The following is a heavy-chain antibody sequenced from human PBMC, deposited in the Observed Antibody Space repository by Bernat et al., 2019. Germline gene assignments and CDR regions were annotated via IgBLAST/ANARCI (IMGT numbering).Heavy chain of an antibody. Sequence: QLQLQESGPGLVKPSETLSLTCTVSGGSISSSSYYWGWIRQPPGKGMEWIGSIYYSGSTYYKPSLKSRVTISVDMSKNQFSLKLSSVTAADTAVYYCARHLAVAGTTGTFDDWGQGTLVTVSS. J-gene: IGHJ4*02. CDR2: IYYSGST. CDR1: GGSISSSSYY. D-gene: IGHD6-19*01. CDR3: ARHLAVAGTTGTFDD. V-gene: IGHV4-39*01.